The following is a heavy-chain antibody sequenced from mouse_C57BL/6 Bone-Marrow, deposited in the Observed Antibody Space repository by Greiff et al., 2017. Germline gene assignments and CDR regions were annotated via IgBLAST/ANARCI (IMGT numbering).Heavy chain of an antibody. CDR2: IWSGGST. V-gene: IGHV2-2*01. J-gene: IGHJ4*01. D-gene: IGHD2-4*01. CDR1: GFSLTSYG. Sequence: VQLKESGPGLVQPSQSLSITCTVSGFSLTSYGVHWVRQSPGKGLEWLGVIWSGGSTDYNAAFISRLSISKDNSKSQVFFKMNSLQADDTAIYYCARKGGLPHYYAMDYWGQGTSVTVSS. CDR3: ARKGGLPHYYAMDY.